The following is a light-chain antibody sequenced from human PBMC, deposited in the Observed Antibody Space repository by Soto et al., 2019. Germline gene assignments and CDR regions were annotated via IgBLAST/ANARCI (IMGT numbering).Light chain of an antibody. V-gene: IGLV3-21*04. Sequence: SYELTQPPSVSVAPGKTARITCGGNNIGSKSVHWYQQKPGQAPVLVVYYDSDRPSGIPERFSGSNSGNTATLTISRVEAGDEAEYFCQVWDSSSDHPGVFGGGTKVTVL. CDR2: YDS. CDR1: NIGSKS. CDR3: QVWDSSSDHPGV. J-gene: IGLJ2*01.